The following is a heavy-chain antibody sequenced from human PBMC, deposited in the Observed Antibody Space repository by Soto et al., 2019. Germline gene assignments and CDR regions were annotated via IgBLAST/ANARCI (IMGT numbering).Heavy chain of an antibody. CDR2: ISYDGSNK. D-gene: IGHD6-19*01. CDR3: ARDSPPSGGWYILGTNYYSYGMDV. J-gene: IGHJ6*01. CDR1: GFTFSSYA. V-gene: IGHV3-30-3*01. Sequence: QVQLVESGGGVVQPGRSLRLSCAASGFTFSSYAMHWVRQAPGKGLEWVAVISYDGSNKYYADSVKGRFTISRDNSKNTLYLQINSLRAEDTAVYYCARDSPPSGGWYILGTNYYSYGMDVW.